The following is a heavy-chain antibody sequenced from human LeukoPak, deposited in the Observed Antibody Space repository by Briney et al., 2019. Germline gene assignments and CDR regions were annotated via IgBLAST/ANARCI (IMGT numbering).Heavy chain of an antibody. CDR3: ARAEQQLVVWFDP. CDR1: GGSISSGGYS. V-gene: IGHV4-30-4*07. D-gene: IGHD6-13*01. CDR2: IYYSGST. J-gene: IGHJ5*02. Sequence: SETLSLTCAVSGGSISSGGYSWSWIRQPPGKGLEWIGYIYYSGSTYYNPSLKSRVTISVDTSKNQFSLKLSSVTAADTAVYYCARAEQQLVVWFDPWGQGTLVTVSS.